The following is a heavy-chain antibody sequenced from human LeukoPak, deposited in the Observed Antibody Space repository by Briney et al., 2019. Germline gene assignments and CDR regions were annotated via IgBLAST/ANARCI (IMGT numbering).Heavy chain of an antibody. J-gene: IGHJ4*02. CDR1: GYTFTSYD. Sequence: ASVKVSCKASGYTFTSYDINWVRQAPGQGLEWMGWINPNSGGTNSARNFQGRVTMTRDTSIRTAYMELNRLRSDDTAMYYCARNGYCSTTSCFPLHYWGQGTLVTVSS. V-gene: IGHV1-2*02. CDR3: ARNGYCSTTSCFPLHY. CDR2: INPNSGGT. D-gene: IGHD2-2*01.